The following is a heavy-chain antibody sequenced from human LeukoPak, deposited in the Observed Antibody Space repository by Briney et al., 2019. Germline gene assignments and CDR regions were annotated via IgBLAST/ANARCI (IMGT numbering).Heavy chain of an antibody. V-gene: IGHV3-21*01. CDR3: ARDPYNGAYSEGYYYYYMDV. CDR1: GGSISSSS. CDR2: ITSSSSYT. D-gene: IGHD1-1*01. Sequence: ETLSLTCTVSGGSISSSSYYWGWIRQPPGTGLEWISSITSSSSYTFYADSVKGRFTISRDNAKNSLYLQMNSLRVEDTAIYYCARDPYNGAYSEGYYYYYMDVWGKGTTVTVSS. J-gene: IGHJ6*03.